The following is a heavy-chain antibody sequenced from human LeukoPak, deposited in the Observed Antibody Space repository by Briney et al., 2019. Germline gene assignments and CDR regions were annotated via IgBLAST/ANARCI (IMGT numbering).Heavy chain of an antibody. CDR3: ARTLFEPMAYYYDSSGYPFDY. CDR2: IYYSGST. V-gene: IGHV4-39*01. J-gene: IGHJ4*02. D-gene: IGHD3-22*01. CDR1: GGSISSSSYY. Sequence: SETLSLTCTVSGGSISSSSYYWGWIRQPPGKGLEWIGSIYYSGSTYYNPSLKSRVTISVDTSKNQFSLKLSSVTAADTAVYYCARTLFEPMAYYYDSSGYPFDYWGQGTPVTVSS.